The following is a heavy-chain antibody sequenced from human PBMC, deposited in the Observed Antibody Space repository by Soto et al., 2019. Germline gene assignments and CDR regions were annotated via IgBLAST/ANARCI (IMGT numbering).Heavy chain of an antibody. V-gene: IGHV1-18*01. CDR2: ISAYNGNT. CDR3: ARDRKYYYDSSDPGGWFDP. CDR1: GYTFTSYG. Sequence: SVYGSCKASGYTFTSYGISWVRQAPGQGLEWMGWISAYNGNTNYAQKLQGRVTMTTDTSTSTAYMELRSLRSDDTAVYYCARDRKYYYDSSDPGGWFDPWGQRTLVSVSS. J-gene: IGHJ5*02. D-gene: IGHD3-22*01.